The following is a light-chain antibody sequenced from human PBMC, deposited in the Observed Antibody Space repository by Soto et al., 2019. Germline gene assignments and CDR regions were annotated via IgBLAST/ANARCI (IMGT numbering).Light chain of an antibody. V-gene: IGLV1-44*01. J-gene: IGLJ2*01. CDR3: VAWDDSLNGVV. Sequence: VLTQPPSASGTPGQRVTISCSGSSSNIGSNTVNWYQQLPGTAPKLLIYSNNQRPSGVPDRFSGSKSGTSASLAISGLQSEDEADYYCVAWDDSLNGVVFGGGTKVTVL. CDR1: SSNIGSNT. CDR2: SNN.